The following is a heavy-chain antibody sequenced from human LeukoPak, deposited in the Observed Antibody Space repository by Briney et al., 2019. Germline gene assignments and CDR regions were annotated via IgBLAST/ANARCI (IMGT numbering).Heavy chain of an antibody. D-gene: IGHD3-3*01. CDR1: GGSISSSNW. Sequence: SETLSLTCAVSGGSISSSNWWSWVRQPPGKGLEWIGEIIDTGSTKYNSSLKSRVTISVDTSKNEFSLNLTSVTAADTAVYYCARGLTSGYPPIPFDYWGQGTLVTVSS. J-gene: IGHJ4*02. CDR3: ARGLTSGYPPIPFDY. CDR2: IIDTGST. V-gene: IGHV4-4*02.